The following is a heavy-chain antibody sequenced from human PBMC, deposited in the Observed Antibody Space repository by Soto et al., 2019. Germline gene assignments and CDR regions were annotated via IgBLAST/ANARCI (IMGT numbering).Heavy chain of an antibody. CDR2: VYYIGSP. Sequence: SETLSLTCTVSGDSISDYYWNWIRQPPGKGLEWIGYVYYIGSPNYNPSLKSRVTMSVDTSKNQFSLKLSSVTAADTAVYYCARGCSGGSCYPPGYNWFDPWGQGTLVTVSS. CDR3: ARGCSGGSCYPPGYNWFDP. D-gene: IGHD2-15*01. J-gene: IGHJ5*02. CDR1: GDSISDYY. V-gene: IGHV4-59*01.